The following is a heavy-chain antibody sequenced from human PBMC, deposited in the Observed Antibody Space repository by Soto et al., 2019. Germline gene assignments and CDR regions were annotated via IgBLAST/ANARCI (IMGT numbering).Heavy chain of an antibody. CDR1: GGTFSTYA. J-gene: IGHJ4*02. CDR3: ASGIQLWLRRINNGYSG. V-gene: IGHV1-69*12. Sequence: QVQLVQSGAEVKKSESSVKVSCKAPGGTFSTYAISWVRQAPGQGLEWMGGIIPMFGTANYAQRFQDRVTLTADESTNTVYMGLSSLRAEDTAVYFCASGIQLWLRRINNGYSGWGQGTLVTVSS. CDR2: IIPMFGTA. D-gene: IGHD5-18*01.